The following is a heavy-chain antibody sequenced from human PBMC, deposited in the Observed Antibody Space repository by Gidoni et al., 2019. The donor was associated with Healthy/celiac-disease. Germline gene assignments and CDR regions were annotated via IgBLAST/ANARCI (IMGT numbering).Heavy chain of an antibody. V-gene: IGHV3-48*01. CDR2: ISSSSSTI. J-gene: IGHJ4*02. CDR3: ASTGGYFPAYFDY. CDR1: GFTFSSYS. Sequence: EVQLVESGGGWVQPGGSLRLSCAASGFTFSSYSMNWVRQAPGKGLEWVSYISSSSSTIYYADSVKGRFTISRDNAKNSLYLQMNSLRAEDTAVYYCASTGGYFPAYFDYWGQGTLVTVSS. D-gene: IGHD2-8*02.